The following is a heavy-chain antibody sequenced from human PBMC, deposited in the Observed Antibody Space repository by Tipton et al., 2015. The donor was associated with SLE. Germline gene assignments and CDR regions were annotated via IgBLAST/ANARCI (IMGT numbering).Heavy chain of an antibody. Sequence: TLSLTCAVYGGSFSVCYWSWIRQSPGKGLEWIGESNQSGRTNYNPSLKGRVTISVDTSKNQFSLQLNSVTAADTAMYYCANFQRFPMYAFAYWGHETMVTVSS. J-gene: IGHJ3*01. CDR1: GGSFSVCY. D-gene: IGHD3-3*01. CDR2: SNQSGRT. V-gene: IGHV4-34*01. CDR3: ANFQRFPMYAFAY.